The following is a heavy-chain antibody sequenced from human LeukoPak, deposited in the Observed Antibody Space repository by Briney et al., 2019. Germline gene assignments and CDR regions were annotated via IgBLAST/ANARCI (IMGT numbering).Heavy chain of an antibody. CDR2: IKQDGSEK. D-gene: IGHD3-3*01. CDR3: ARGLGGPTDY. J-gene: IGHJ4*02. V-gene: IGHV3-7*04. Sequence: GGSLRLSCAASGFTFSSYNMNWVRQAPGKGLEWVANIKQDGSEKYYVDSVKGRFAISRDNAKNSLYLQMNSLRAEDTAVYYCARGLGGPTDYWGQGPLVTVSS. CDR1: GFTFSSYN.